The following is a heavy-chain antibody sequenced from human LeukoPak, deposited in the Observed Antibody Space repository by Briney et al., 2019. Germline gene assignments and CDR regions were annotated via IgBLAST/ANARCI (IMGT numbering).Heavy chain of an antibody. CDR2: IIPVFGTT. Sequence: GSSVKVSCKASGGTFSSYALSWVRQAPGQGLEYVGQIIPVFGTTNYAQKFQGRVTVSADEITSTAYMELSSLRSEDTAIYFCAATEGGSGSFYTNYYFDYWGQGTLVTVSS. V-gene: IGHV1-69*01. D-gene: IGHD3-10*01. CDR1: GGTFSSYA. J-gene: IGHJ4*02. CDR3: AATEGGSGSFYTNYYFDY.